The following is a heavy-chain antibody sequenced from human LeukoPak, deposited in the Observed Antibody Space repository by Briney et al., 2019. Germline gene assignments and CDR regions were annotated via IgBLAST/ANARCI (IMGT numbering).Heavy chain of an antibody. J-gene: IGHJ4*02. V-gene: IGHV3-30*02. D-gene: IGHD2-21*02. CDR3: AKGASHGDCTVDY. Sequence: GGSLRLSCAASGFTFRDYGTHWVRQAPGKGLEWVAFIRYDGSNKYYPDSVKGRFTISRDNSKNTLYVQMNSLRAEDTAVYYCAKGASHGDCTVDYWGQGTLVTVSS. CDR2: IRYDGSNK. CDR1: GFTFRDYG.